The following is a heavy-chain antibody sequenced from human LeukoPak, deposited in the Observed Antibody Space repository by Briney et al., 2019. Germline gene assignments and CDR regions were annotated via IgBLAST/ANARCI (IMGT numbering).Heavy chain of an antibody. V-gene: IGHV3-64*01. CDR1: GFTFSDYY. CDR3: ARGSSYYYDSSGYYYFDY. J-gene: IGHJ4*02. CDR2: ISRNGDST. D-gene: IGHD3-22*01. Sequence: PGGSLRLSCAASGFTFSDYYMSWIRQAPGKGLEYVPAISRNGDSTYYANSVKGRFTISRDNSKSTLYLQMGSLRAEDMAVYYCARGSSYYYDSSGYYYFDYWGQGTLVTVSS.